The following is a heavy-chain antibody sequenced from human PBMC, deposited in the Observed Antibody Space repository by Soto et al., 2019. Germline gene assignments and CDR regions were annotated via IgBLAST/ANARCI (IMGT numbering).Heavy chain of an antibody. CDR2: ISGFVTYT. V-gene: IGHV3-11*06. CDR1: EFTFRAYY. J-gene: IGHJ6*02. Sequence: PGGPLRLSCAASEFTFRAYYMSCIRQTPGKGLEWFSYISGFVTYTNYADSVKGRSTISRDNAKNSLYLQMNRLRAEDTAIYYCARGGGYYHHGMDVWGQGTTVTVSS. CDR3: ARGGGYYHHGMDV.